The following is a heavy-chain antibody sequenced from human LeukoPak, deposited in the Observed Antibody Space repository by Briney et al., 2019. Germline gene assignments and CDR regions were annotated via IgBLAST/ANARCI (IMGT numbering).Heavy chain of an antibody. V-gene: IGHV3-66*01. CDR2: IYSGGST. J-gene: IGHJ6*02. Sequence: GGSLRLSCAASGFTVSSNYMSWVRQASGKGLEWVSVIYSGGSTYYADSVKGRFTISRDNSKNTLYLQMNSLRAEDTAVYYCARADYYGSGTYGMDVWGQGTTVTVSS. D-gene: IGHD3-10*01. CDR3: ARADYYGSGTYGMDV. CDR1: GFTVSSNY.